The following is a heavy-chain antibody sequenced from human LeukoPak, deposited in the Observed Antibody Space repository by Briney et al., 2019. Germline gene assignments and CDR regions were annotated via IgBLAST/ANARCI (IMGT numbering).Heavy chain of an antibody. CDR1: GGSISSSSYY. V-gene: IGHV4-39*01. D-gene: IGHD4-17*01. J-gene: IGHJ4*02. Sequence: SETLCLTCTVSGGSISSSSYYWGWIRQPPGKGLEWIGSIYYSGSTYYNPSLKSRVTISVDTSKNQFSLKLSSVTAADTAVYYCARTSMTTVTNFDYWGQGTLVTVSS. CDR2: IYYSGST. CDR3: ARTSMTTVTNFDY.